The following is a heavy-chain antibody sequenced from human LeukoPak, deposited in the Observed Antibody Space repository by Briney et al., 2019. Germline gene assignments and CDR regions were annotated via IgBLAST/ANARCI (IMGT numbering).Heavy chain of an antibody. CDR1: GFTFSKYG. Sequence: GGSLRLSCAASGFTFSKYGMHWVRQAPGKGLEWVALISNDGSHKYYADSVKGRFTISRDNSKNTLSLQMNSLRAEDTAVYYCAKNRVLLWFGDFDYWGQGTLVTVSS. V-gene: IGHV3-30*18. J-gene: IGHJ4*02. CDR3: AKNRVLLWFGDFDY. D-gene: IGHD3-10*01. CDR2: ISNDGSHK.